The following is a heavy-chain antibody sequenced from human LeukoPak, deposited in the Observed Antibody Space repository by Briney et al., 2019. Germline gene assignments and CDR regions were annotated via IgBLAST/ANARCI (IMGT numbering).Heavy chain of an antibody. J-gene: IGHJ4*02. CDR3: ARAHSGSYFDFDY. V-gene: IGHV1-8*03. D-gene: IGHD1-26*01. Sequence: GASVKVSCKASGYTFTSYDINWVRQATGQGLEWMGWMNPNSGNTGHAQKFQGRVTITRNTSISTAYMELSSLRSEDTAVYYCARAHSGSYFDFDYWGQGTLVTVSS. CDR2: MNPNSGNT. CDR1: GYTFTSYD.